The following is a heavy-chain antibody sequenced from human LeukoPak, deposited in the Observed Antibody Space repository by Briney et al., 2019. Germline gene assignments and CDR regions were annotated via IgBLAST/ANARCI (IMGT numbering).Heavy chain of an antibody. CDR1: GFTFSSYS. CDR2: ITSTGTTI. V-gene: IGHV3-48*04. D-gene: IGHD3-22*01. CDR3: AKDLHYYDSSGYYPDAFDI. Sequence: GGSLRLSCAASGFTFSSYSMNWVRQAPGKGLEWLSYITSTGTTIFYADSVKGRFTISRDNAKNSLYLQMNSLRAEDTAVYYCAKDLHYYDSSGYYPDAFDIWGQGTMVTVSS. J-gene: IGHJ3*02.